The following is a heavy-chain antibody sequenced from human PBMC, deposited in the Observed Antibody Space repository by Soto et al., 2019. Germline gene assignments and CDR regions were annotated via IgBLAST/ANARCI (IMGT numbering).Heavy chain of an antibody. CDR1: GDSVSSDITS. Sequence: QGQLQQSGPGLVKPSQTLSLTCAISGDSVSSDITSWNWIRQSPSRGLEWLGRTYYRAKLFHDYAASLKSRITINPDTSKNQFSLELNSMTPEDTAVYYCARGNALDVWGQGTVVTVSS. D-gene: IGHD3-10*01. J-gene: IGHJ3*01. CDR2: TYYRAKLFH. CDR3: ARGNALDV. V-gene: IGHV6-1*01.